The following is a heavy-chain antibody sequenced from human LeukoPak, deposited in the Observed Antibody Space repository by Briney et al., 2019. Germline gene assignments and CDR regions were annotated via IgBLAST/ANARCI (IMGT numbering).Heavy chain of an antibody. CDR2: ISWNSGSI. Sequence: ALRLSCAASGFTFDDYAMHWVRQAPGKGLEWVSGISWNSGSIGYADSVKGRFTISRDNAKNSLYLQMNSLRAEDTALYYCAKVVGPWGSNAFDIWGQGTMVTVSS. CDR3: AKVVGPWGSNAFDI. J-gene: IGHJ3*02. D-gene: IGHD7-27*01. V-gene: IGHV3-9*01. CDR1: GFTFDDYA.